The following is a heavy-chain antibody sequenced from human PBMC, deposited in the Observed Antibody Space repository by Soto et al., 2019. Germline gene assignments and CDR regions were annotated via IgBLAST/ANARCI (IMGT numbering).Heavy chain of an antibody. CDR3: ARHVLFGVVAATRDAFDI. CDR1: GGSISSGDYY. V-gene: IGHV4-30-4*01. D-gene: IGHD2-15*01. CDR2: IYYSGST. J-gene: IGHJ3*02. Sequence: SETLSLTCTVSGGSISSGDYYWSWIRQPPGKGLEWIGYIYYSGSTYYNPSLKSRVTISVDTSKNQFSLKLSSVTAADTAVYYCARHVLFGVVAATRDAFDIWGQGTMVTVSS.